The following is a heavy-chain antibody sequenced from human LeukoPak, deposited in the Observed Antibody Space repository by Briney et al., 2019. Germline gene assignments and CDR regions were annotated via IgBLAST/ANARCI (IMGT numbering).Heavy chain of an antibody. J-gene: IGHJ5*02. CDR2: IYYTGTT. V-gene: IGHV4-59*01. CDR3: ARGFYDSSGYSNCFDP. D-gene: IGHD3-22*01. CDR1: XDSISSSY. Sequence: VXXDSISSSYWSWIRQXPGKPLXXXXXIYYTGTTNYNPSLKSRVTMSIDTSKNQFSLNLNSVTAADTAVYYCARGFYDSSGYSNCFDPWGQGTLVTVSS.